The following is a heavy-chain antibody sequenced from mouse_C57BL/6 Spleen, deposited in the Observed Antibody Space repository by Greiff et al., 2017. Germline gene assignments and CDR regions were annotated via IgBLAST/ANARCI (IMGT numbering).Heavy chain of an antibody. CDR2: IDPEDGET. D-gene: IGHD2-4*01. J-gene: IGHJ1*03. CDR3: AYDYDAWYFDV. CDR1: GFNIKDYY. Sequence: VQLQQSGAELVKPGASVKLSCTASGFNIKDYYMHWVKQRTEQGLEWNGRIDPEDGETKYAPKVQGKATRAADTSTNTTYRRLSSLASEDTAGYYCAYDYDAWYFDVWGTGTTVTVSS. V-gene: IGHV14-2*01.